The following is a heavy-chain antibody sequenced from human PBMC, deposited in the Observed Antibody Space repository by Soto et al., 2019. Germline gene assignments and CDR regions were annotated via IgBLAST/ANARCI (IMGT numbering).Heavy chain of an antibody. J-gene: IGHJ3*02. D-gene: IGHD5-12*01. Sequence: ASVKVSCKASGGTFSSYAISWVRQAPGQGLEWMGGISPNNGTTNYAQKLQGRVTMTTDTSTSTAYMELRSLRSDDTAVYYCARDGRFVATKAAFDIWGQGTMVTVSS. CDR2: ISPNNGTT. CDR1: GGTFSSYA. V-gene: IGHV1-18*01. CDR3: ARDGRFVATKAAFDI.